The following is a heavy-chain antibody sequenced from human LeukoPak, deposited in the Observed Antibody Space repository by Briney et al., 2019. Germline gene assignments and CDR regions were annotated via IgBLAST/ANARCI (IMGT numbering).Heavy chain of an antibody. J-gene: IGHJ4*02. D-gene: IGHD2-15*01. Sequence: GESLKISCKGSGYSFTSYWIGWVRQMPGKGLEWMGIIYPGDSDTRYSPSFQGQVTISADKSISTAYLQWSSLKASDTAMYSSRRRQTIYCRGGSCQIDYWGQGTLVTVSS. CDR2: IYPGDSDT. CDR3: RRRQTIYCRGGSCQIDY. V-gene: IGHV5-51*01. CDR1: GYSFTSYW.